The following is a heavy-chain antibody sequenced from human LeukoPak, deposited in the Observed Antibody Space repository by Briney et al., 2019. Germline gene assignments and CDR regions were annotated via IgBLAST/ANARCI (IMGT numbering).Heavy chain of an antibody. Sequence: SGGSLRLSCAASGFTVSGNYMTWVRQAPGKGLEWVSLIYSDGGTYYADSVKGRFTISRDNSKNTLYLQMNSLRAEDTAVYYCTRGEFDDAFDIWGRGTMVTVSS. CDR2: IYSDGGT. V-gene: IGHV3-53*01. J-gene: IGHJ3*02. CDR1: GFTVSGNY. D-gene: IGHD3-10*01. CDR3: TRGEFDDAFDI.